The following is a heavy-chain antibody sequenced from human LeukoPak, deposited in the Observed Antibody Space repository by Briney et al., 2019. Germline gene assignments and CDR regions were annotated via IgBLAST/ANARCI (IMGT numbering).Heavy chain of an antibody. CDR2: VSYRGDT. Sequence: SETLSLTCTVFGGPISSYYWSWIRQPPGKGLEWIGYVSYRGDTNYNPSLRSRVTISVDTSKNQFSLKLTSVTAADTAVYYCARPYSSNWYDAFHIWGQGTMVTVSS. J-gene: IGHJ3*02. CDR3: ARPYSSNWYDAFHI. D-gene: IGHD6-13*01. V-gene: IGHV4-59*01. CDR1: GGPISSYY.